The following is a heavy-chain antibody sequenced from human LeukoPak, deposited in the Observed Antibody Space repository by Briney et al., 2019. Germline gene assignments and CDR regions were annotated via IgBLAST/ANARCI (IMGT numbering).Heavy chain of an antibody. D-gene: IGHD3-3*01. CDR3: ARGALRFLEWLSPLDY. V-gene: IGHV1-2*02. Sequence: SSVKVSCKASGGTFSCYAISWVRQAPGQGLEWMGWINPNSGGTNYAQKFQGRVTMTRDTSISTAYMELSRLRSDDTAVYYCARGALRFLEWLSPLDYWGQGTLVTVSS. CDR2: INPNSGGT. CDR1: GGTFSCYA. J-gene: IGHJ4*02.